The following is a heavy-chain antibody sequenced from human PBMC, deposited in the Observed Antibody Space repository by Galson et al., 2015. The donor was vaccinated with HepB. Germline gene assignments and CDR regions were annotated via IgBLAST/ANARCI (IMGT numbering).Heavy chain of an antibody. CDR2: IRSKGNDYAT. CDR3: TRMGDFSGYSSK. J-gene: IGHJ4*02. V-gene: IGHV3-73*01. D-gene: IGHD5-12*01. CDR1: GFTFSGSA. Sequence: SLRLSCAASGFTFSGSATHWVRQASGKGPEWVGRIRSKGNDYATSYVESLKGRFTISRDDSRNMAYLQMKSLKTEDTAVYYCTRMGDFSGYSSKWGQGTLVTVSS.